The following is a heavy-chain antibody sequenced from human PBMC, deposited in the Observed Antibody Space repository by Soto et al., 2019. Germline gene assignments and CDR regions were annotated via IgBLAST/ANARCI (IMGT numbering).Heavy chain of an antibody. CDR2: VYFSGNT. D-gene: IGHD6-25*01. CDR3: GSVRPSGYVLS. Sequence: PSETLSLTCTVSGGSLSSYYWTWIRQSPGKGLEWIGYVYFSGNTNYNPSLKSLVTISIDTSNNQFSLRLASVTETDTSFYYCGSVRPSGYVLSWGPGTLVTVSS. V-gene: IGHV4-59*08. CDR1: GGSLSSYY. J-gene: IGHJ5*02.